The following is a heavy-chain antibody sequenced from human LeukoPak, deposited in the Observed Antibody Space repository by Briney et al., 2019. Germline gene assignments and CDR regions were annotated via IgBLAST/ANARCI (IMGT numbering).Heavy chain of an antibody. V-gene: IGHV3-23*01. Sequence: GGSLRLSCAGSGFTFSSYAMRWVRQAPGKGLEWVAAISGSGGSTFYADSVKGRFTISRDNSKNTLYVQMNGLRAEETAVYYCPKGNRYYYGSGSYSNSYYFDYWGQGTLVTVSS. CDR1: GFTFSSYA. J-gene: IGHJ4*02. CDR2: ISGSGGST. CDR3: PKGNRYYYGSGSYSNSYYFDY. D-gene: IGHD3-10*01.